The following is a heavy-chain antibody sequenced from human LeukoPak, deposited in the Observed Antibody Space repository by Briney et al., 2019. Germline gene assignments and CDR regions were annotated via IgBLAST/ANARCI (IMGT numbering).Heavy chain of an antibody. CDR1: GYTFTSYY. D-gene: IGHD4-17*01. CDR3: ARAPITVTTSGYYYYGMDV. CDR2: INPSGGST. J-gene: IGHJ6*02. V-gene: IGHV1-46*01. Sequence: ASVKVSCKASGYTFTSYYMHWVRQAPGQGLEWMGIINPSGGSTSYAQKFQGRVTMTRDTSTSTVYMELSSLRSDDTAVYYCARAPITVTTSGYYYYGMDVWGQGTTVTVSS.